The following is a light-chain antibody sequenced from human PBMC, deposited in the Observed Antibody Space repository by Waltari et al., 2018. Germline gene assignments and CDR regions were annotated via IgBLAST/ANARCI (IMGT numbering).Light chain of an antibody. V-gene: IGKV3-11*01. Sequence: EVVLTQSPASLSSSPGGRVTLSSRASQNLHKYLAWYQQKPGQAPRLLIYEASNRATGIPDRFSGSGSCTDFTLTIDSLEPEDFAVYFCQQRSNWPPLTFGGGTKVEIK. J-gene: IGKJ4*01. CDR1: QNLHKY. CDR3: QQRSNWPPLT. CDR2: EAS.